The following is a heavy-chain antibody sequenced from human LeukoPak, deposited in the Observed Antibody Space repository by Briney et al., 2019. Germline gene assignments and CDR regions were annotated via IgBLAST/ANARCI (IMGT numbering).Heavy chain of an antibody. CDR3: ARDDPDCSSTSCYTGWFDP. Sequence: GGSLRLSCAASGFTFSSYSMNWVRQAPGKGLEWVSSISSSSSYIYYADSVKGRFTISRDNAKNSLYLQMNSLRAEDTAAYYCARDDPDCSSTSCYTGWFDPWGQGTLVTVSS. CDR2: ISSSSSYI. CDR1: GFTFSSYS. J-gene: IGHJ5*02. D-gene: IGHD2-2*02. V-gene: IGHV3-21*01.